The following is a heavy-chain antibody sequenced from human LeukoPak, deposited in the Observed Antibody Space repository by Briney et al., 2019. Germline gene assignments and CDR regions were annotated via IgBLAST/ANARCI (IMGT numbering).Heavy chain of an antibody. CDR3: ARAPILYYYMDV. D-gene: IGHD2/OR15-2a*01. CDR1: GGTFSSYA. CDR2: IIPIFGTA. Sequence: SVKVSCKASGGTFSSYAISWVRQAPGQGLEWMGGIIPIFGTANYAQKFQGRVTITADKSTSTAYMELSSLRAEDMAVYYCARAPILYYYMDVWGKGTTVTVSS. J-gene: IGHJ6*03. V-gene: IGHV1-69*06.